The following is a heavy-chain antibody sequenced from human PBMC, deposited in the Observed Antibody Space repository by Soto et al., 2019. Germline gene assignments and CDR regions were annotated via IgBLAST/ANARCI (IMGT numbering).Heavy chain of an antibody. D-gene: IGHD4-17*01. V-gene: IGHV3-15*01. CDR3: TTHAPLTVTPHSEFDY. CDR2: IKSKTDGGTT. CDR1: GFTFSNAW. J-gene: IGHJ4*02. Sequence: EVQLVESGGGLVKPGGSLRLSCAASGFTFSNAWMSWVRQAPGKGLEWVGRIKSKTDGGTTDYAAPVKGRFTISRDDSKNTLYLQMNSLKTEDTAVYYYTTHAPLTVTPHSEFDYWGQGTLVTVSS.